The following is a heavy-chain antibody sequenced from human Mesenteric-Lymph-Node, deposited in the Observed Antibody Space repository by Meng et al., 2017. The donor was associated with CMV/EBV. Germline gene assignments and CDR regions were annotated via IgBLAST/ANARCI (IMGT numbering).Heavy chain of an antibody. CDR1: GFTVSEAW. V-gene: IGHV3-15*01. D-gene: IGHD1-26*01. CDR2: IRSNGDGGTA. J-gene: IGHJ4*02. Sequence: CAASGFTVSEAWMSWVRQAPGKGLEWVGRIRSNGDGGTADYSAPVRGRFTMSRDDSKATLYLHMSGLKIEDTAVYYCTIVGATGRSFWGLGTLVTVSS. CDR3: TIVGATGRSF.